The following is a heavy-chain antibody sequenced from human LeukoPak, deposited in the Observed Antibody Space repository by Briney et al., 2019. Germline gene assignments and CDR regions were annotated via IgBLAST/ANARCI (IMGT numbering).Heavy chain of an antibody. D-gene: IGHD2-2*01. CDR3: ARDPSHCSSTSCYYYGMDV. Sequence: GGSLRLSCAASGFTFSSYSMNWVRQAPGKGLEWVSSISSSSSYIYYADSVKGRFTISRDNAKNSLYLQMNSLRAEDTAVYYCARDPSHCSSTSCYYYGMDVWGQGTTVTVSS. V-gene: IGHV3-21*01. J-gene: IGHJ6*02. CDR2: ISSSSSYI. CDR1: GFTFSSYS.